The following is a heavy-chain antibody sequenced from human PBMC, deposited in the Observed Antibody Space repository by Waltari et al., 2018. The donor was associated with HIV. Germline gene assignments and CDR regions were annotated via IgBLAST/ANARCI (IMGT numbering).Heavy chain of an antibody. CDR1: GGPISSASSY. J-gene: IGHJ4*02. CDR3: ARDDLGSGWFFDY. CDR2: IYTSGST. V-gene: IGHV4-61*02. Sequence: QVQLQESGPGLLKPSQTLSLTCTVSGGPISSASSYWTWIRQAAGKGLEWIGRIYTSGSTSYNPSLKSRVSISIDTSRNQFSLKLTSVTAADTAVYYCARDDLGSGWFFDYWGPGTLVTVSS. D-gene: IGHD6-19*01.